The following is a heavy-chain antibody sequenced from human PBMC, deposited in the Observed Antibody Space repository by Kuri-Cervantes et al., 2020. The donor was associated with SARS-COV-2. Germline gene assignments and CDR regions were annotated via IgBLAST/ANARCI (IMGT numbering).Heavy chain of an antibody. CDR2: ISSSSSTI. Sequence: GGSLRLSCAASGFTFSSYSMNWVRQAPGKGLEWVSYISSSSSTIYYADSVKGRFTISRDNAKNSLYLQMNSLRDEDTAVYYCARGLFNSSGYHVNWFDPWGQGTLVTVSS. CDR1: GFTFSSYS. CDR3: ARGLFNSSGYHVNWFDP. D-gene: IGHD3-22*01. V-gene: IGHV3-48*02. J-gene: IGHJ5*02.